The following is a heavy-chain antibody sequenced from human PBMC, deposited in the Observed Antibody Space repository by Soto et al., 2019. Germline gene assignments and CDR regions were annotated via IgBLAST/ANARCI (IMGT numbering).Heavy chain of an antibody. Sequence: QVQLVESGGGVVQPGRSLRLSCAASGFTFSNYGMHWVRQAPGKGLEWVAVISYHGSNEYYADSVKGRFTISRDNSNNTVYLQMNSLRAEDTAVYYCAKGQPIAVAGVDYWGQGTLVTVSS. CDR1: GFTFSNYG. CDR3: AKGQPIAVAGVDY. CDR2: ISYHGSNE. D-gene: IGHD6-19*01. J-gene: IGHJ4*02. V-gene: IGHV3-30*18.